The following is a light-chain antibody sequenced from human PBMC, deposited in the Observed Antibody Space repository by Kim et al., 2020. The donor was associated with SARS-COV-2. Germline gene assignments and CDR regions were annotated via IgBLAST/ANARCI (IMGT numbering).Light chain of an antibody. Sequence: PRQAARITCSGDALPKQYAYWYPQKPGQAPVLVIYKDRERPSGIPERFSGSSSGTTVTLTISGVQAEDQADYYCQSADSSGTYAWVFGGGTQLTVL. V-gene: IGLV3-25*03. CDR2: KDR. CDR3: QSADSSGTYAWV. CDR1: ALPKQY. J-gene: IGLJ3*02.